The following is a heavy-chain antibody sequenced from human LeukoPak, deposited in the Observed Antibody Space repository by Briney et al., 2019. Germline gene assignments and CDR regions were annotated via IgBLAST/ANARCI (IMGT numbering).Heavy chain of an antibody. CDR2: ISGSGDNT. J-gene: IGHJ6*01. CDR1: GFTFSGFA. Sequence: GGSLRLSCAASGFTFSGFAMSWVRRTPGKGLEWFSGISGSGDNTLYADSVKGRFTISRDNPKNTLYLEMNSLRAEDTAIYYCAKMKGHPLPKYYMDVWGQGTTVTVSS. V-gene: IGHV3-23*01. CDR3: AKMKGHPLPKYYMDV. D-gene: IGHD1-26*01.